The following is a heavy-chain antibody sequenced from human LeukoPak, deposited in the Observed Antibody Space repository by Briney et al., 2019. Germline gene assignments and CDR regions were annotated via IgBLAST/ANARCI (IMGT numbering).Heavy chain of an antibody. J-gene: IGHJ3*02. V-gene: IGHV3-23*01. Sequence: GGSLRLSCAASGFTFSSYEMNWVRQAPGKGLEWVSAISGSGGSTYYADSVKGRFTISRDNSKNTLYLQMNSLRAEDTAVYYCAKVIVVVKGPFDIWGQGTMVTVSS. CDR3: AKVIVVVKGPFDI. CDR2: ISGSGGST. D-gene: IGHD3-22*01. CDR1: GFTFSSYE.